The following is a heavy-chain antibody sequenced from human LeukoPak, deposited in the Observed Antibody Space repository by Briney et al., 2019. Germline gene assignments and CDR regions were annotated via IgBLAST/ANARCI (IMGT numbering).Heavy chain of an antibody. V-gene: IGHV4-59*11. J-gene: IGHJ4*02. CDR1: GGSISSHY. Sequence: KPSETLSLTCTVSGGSISSHYWSWIWQPPGKGLEWIGYIYYSGSTNYNPSLKSRVTISVDTSKNQFSLKLSSVTAADTAVYYCARRYCTNGVCYFYFDYWGQGTLVTVSS. D-gene: IGHD2-8*01. CDR2: IYYSGST. CDR3: ARRYCTNGVCYFYFDY.